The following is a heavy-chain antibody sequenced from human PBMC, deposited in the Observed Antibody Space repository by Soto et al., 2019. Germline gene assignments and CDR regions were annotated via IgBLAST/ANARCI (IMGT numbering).Heavy chain of an antibody. CDR2: IYSGGST. Sequence: EVQLVESGGGLVQPGGSLRLSCAASGFTVSSNYMSWVRQAPGKGLEWVSVIYSGGSTYYADSVKGRFTIAIHNSKNTLYLQMTGLRAEDTAVDDCARDRGMDVWGQGTTVTVSS. CDR1: GFTVSSNY. J-gene: IGHJ6*02. CDR3: ARDRGMDV. V-gene: IGHV3-53*04.